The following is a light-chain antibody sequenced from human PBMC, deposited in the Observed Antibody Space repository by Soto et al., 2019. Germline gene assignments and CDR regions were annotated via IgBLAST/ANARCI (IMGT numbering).Light chain of an antibody. CDR2: WAS. CDR3: QQYYTAPIT. V-gene: IGKV4-1*01. CDR1: QSVLSKSNNRNY. Sequence: DIVMTQSPDSLSVSLGERASINCKSSQSVLSKSNNRNYLAWFQQKPGQPPKLLISWASTRQSGVPDRFSGSGSGSDFTLTITSLQAEDVAVYYCQQYYTAPITFGQGTRLEIK. J-gene: IGKJ5*01.